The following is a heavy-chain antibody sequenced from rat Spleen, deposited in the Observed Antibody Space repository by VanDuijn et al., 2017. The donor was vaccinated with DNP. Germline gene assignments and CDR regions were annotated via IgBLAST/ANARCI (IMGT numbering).Heavy chain of an antibody. CDR1: GYSITSNY. Sequence: EVQLQESGSGLVKPSQSLSLTCSVTGYSITSNYWGWIRKFPGNKMEYIGHISYSGSTNYNPSLRSRISITRDTSKNHFFLHLNSVTTEDTATYYCARWTRYFDYWGHGVMVTVSS. CDR2: ISYSGST. J-gene: IGHJ2*01. CDR3: ARWTRYFDY. D-gene: IGHD1-7*01. V-gene: IGHV3-1*01.